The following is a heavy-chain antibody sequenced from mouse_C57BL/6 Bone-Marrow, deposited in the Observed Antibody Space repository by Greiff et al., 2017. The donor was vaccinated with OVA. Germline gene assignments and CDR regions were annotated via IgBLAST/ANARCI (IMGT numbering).Heavy chain of an antibody. CDR1: GYTFTSYW. CDR3: TPYYGSSPRY. V-gene: IGHV1-5*01. CDR2: IYPGNSDT. Sequence: VQLQQSGTVLARPGASVKMSCKTSGYTFTSYWMHWVKQRPGQGLEWIGAIYPGNSDTSYNQKFKGKAKLTAVTSASTAYMELSSLTNEDAAVYYCTPYYGSSPRYWGQGTTLTVSS. D-gene: IGHD1-1*01. J-gene: IGHJ2*01.